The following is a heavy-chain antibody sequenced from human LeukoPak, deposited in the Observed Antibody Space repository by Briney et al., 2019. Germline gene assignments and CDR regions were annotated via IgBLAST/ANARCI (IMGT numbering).Heavy chain of an antibody. CDR1: GFTVSSNY. D-gene: IGHD3-22*01. Sequence: AGSLIFSCAACGFTVSSNYISWVRQAPGKGLEWVSVIYTGGSTHYADSVKGRFTISRDNSKNTLYLQMNSLRAEDTAVYYCARLWDDSREYEYYFDYWEQGSLITVSS. V-gene: IGHV3-66*01. CDR2: IYTGGST. J-gene: IGHJ4*02. CDR3: ARLWDDSREYEYYFDY.